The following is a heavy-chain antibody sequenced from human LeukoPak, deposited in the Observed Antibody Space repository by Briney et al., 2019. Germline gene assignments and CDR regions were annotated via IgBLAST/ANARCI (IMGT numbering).Heavy chain of an antibody. V-gene: IGHV1-18*04. CDR1: GYTFTSYG. J-gene: IGHJ4*02. CDR3: ARDFSSRQLWFFDY. D-gene: IGHD5-18*01. CDR2: ISAYNGNT. Sequence: GASVKVSCKASGYTFTSYGISWVRQAPGQGLEWMGWISAYNGNTNYAQKLQGRVTMTTDTSTSTAYMELRSLRPDDTAVYYCARDFSSRQLWFFDYWGQGTLVTVSS.